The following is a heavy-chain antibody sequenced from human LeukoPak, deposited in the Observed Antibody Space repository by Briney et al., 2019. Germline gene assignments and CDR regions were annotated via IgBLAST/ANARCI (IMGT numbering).Heavy chain of an antibody. Sequence: GGSLRLSCAASGFTLNHYVMTWVRQAPGKGPEWISAISESSSSIYYADSVKGRFTISRDNSKNTQYLDMNSLRAEDTAIYYCAKGGQSYYTYYYMDVWGKGTPVSVSS. CDR2: ISESSSSI. V-gene: IGHV3-23*01. CDR1: GFTLNHYV. CDR3: AKGGQSYYTYYYMDV. J-gene: IGHJ6*03. D-gene: IGHD3-16*01.